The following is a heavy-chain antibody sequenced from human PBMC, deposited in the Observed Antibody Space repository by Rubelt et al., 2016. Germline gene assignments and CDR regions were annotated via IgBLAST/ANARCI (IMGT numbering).Heavy chain of an antibody. V-gene: IGHV4-39*01. CDR3: ASHPTALDIYYFYY. CDR1: GAPISSRSYF. J-gene: IGHJ4*02. Sequence: QLQLQESGPGLVKPSETLSLTCTVSGAPISSRSYFWGWIRQPPGKGLEWIGSTQYSGSTYYNAVLKSRATISVDTSKNQFSLKLSSATAADTAVYYCASHPTALDIYYFYYWGQGTLITVSS. CDR2: TQYSGST. D-gene: IGHD5-18*01.